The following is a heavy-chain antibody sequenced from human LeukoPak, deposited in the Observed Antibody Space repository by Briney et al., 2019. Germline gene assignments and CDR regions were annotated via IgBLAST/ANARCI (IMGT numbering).Heavy chain of an antibody. Sequence: ASVQVSCKASGYTFTGYYMHWVRQAPGQGLEWMGWINPNSGGTNYAQKFQGRVTMTRDTSISTAYMELSRLRSDDTAVYYCARDSRFRWKWRDYGSGMGYYYYMDVWGKGTTVTVSS. CDR3: ARDSRFRWKWRDYGSGMGYYYYMDV. V-gene: IGHV1-2*02. CDR2: INPNSGGT. J-gene: IGHJ6*03. CDR1: GYTFTGYY. D-gene: IGHD3-10*01.